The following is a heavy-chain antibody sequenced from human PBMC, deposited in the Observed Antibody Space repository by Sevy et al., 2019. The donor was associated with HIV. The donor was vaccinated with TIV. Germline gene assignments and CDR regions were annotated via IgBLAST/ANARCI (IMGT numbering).Heavy chain of an antibody. Sequence: GGSLRLSCAASGFSFSHYWMHWVRQAPGKGLEWVANIKQDESEKYYVASVKGRFTISRDIAKNSVYLQMNSLIPEDTAIYYCARGNSGSFDYWGQGTLVTVSS. V-gene: IGHV3-7*04. CDR3: ARGNSGSFDY. CDR1: GFSFSHYW. CDR2: IKQDESEK. J-gene: IGHJ4*02. D-gene: IGHD3-22*01.